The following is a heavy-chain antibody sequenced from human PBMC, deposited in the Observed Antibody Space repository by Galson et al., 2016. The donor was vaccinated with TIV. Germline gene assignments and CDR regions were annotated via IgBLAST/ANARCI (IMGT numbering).Heavy chain of an antibody. J-gene: IGHJ6*02. CDR3: ARERRYCGNECYLYYYYGMDV. Sequence: AASGFIVSSNYMTWVRQAPGKGLEWVSLISSAGTTSYTDSVRGRFTISRDNSKNTLYLQMNSLRAEDTAVYYCARERRYCGNECYLYYYYGMDVWGQGTTVTVSS. V-gene: IGHV3-66*01. D-gene: IGHD2-21*01. CDR1: GFIVSSNY. CDR2: ISSAGTT.